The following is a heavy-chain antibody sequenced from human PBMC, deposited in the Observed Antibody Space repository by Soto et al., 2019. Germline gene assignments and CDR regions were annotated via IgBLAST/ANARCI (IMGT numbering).Heavy chain of an antibody. D-gene: IGHD3-9*01. CDR2: IKEDGSEE. CDR3: VRSFSFDLLLFTLDY. CDR1: GFTFNTYW. Sequence: QLVESGGGLVQPGGSLRLSCATSGFTFNTYWMTWVRQAPGKGLEWVANIKEDGSEENYVDSVKGRFTISRDNGKNSLFLQMNRLRREDSAVYYCVRSFSFDLLLFTLDYWGQGTLVSVSS. V-gene: IGHV3-7*01. J-gene: IGHJ4*02.